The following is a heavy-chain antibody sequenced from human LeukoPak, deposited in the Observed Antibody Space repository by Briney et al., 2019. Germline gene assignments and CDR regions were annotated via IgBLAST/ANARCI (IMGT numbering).Heavy chain of an antibody. V-gene: IGHV3-7*01. D-gene: IGHD6-19*01. CDR1: GFTFSSYW. CDR2: IKQDGSEK. Sequence: GGSLRLSCAAAGFTFSSYWMSWVRQAPGKGLEWVANIKQDGSEKYYVDSVKGRFTISRDNSKNTLYLQMNSLRAEDTAVYYCAKETASSGWYDYWGQGTLVTVSS. CDR3: AKETASSGWYDY. J-gene: IGHJ4*02.